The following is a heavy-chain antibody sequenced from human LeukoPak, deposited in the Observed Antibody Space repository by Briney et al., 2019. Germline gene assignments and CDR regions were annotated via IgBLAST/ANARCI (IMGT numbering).Heavy chain of an antibody. CDR1: GFTFSSYA. J-gene: IGHJ3*02. CDR2: ISGSGGST. CDR3: AKVGYCSSTSCSQWAFDI. V-gene: IGHV3-23*01. Sequence: GGSLRLSCAASGFTFSSYAMSWVRQAPGKGLEWVSAISGSGGSTYYADSVKGRFTISRDKSKNTLYLQMNSLGAEDTAVYYCAKVGYCSSTSCSQWAFDIWGQGTMVTVSS. D-gene: IGHD2-2*03.